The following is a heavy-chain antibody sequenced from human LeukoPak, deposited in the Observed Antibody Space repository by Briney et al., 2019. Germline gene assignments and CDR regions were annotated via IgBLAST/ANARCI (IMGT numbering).Heavy chain of an antibody. J-gene: IGHJ4*02. D-gene: IGHD2-21*01. Sequence: GGSLRLSCAASGLTFSSSSMSWVRQVPGKGLEWVSGIGGSGGSTYYAESVKGRFTISRDNSKSTMYLQMNSLRAEDTAVYFCARDGSDMGDYWGQGTLVTVSS. V-gene: IGHV3-23*01. CDR2: IGGSGGST. CDR3: ARDGSDMGDY. CDR1: GLTFSSSS.